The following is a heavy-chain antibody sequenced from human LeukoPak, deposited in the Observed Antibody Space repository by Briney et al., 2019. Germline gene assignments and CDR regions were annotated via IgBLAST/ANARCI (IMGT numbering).Heavy chain of an antibody. CDR1: GFTLSSYG. CDR3: AKGELKYYYDSSGYSLWDY. Sequence: PGGSLRLSCAASGFTLSSYGMHWVRQAPGKGLEWVAVISYDGSNKYYADSVKGRFTISRDNSKNTLYLQMNSPRAEDTAVYYCAKGELKYYYDSSGYSLWDYWGQGTLVTVSS. CDR2: ISYDGSNK. J-gene: IGHJ4*02. D-gene: IGHD3-22*01. V-gene: IGHV3-30*18.